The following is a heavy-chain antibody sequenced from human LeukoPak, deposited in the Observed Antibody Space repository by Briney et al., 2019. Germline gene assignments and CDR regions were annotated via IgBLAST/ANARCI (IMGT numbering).Heavy chain of an antibody. J-gene: IGHJ1*01. CDR1: GLDFSDPS. CDR3: ASIRGTFGY. V-gene: IGHV3-72*01. Sequence: GGSRRFYCPVPGLDFSDPSLDWAGQAPGKGREWGGRTRKQANSYITDHAASVKGSFNISGYDSKDSLYLQMSSLKKDDTAPYYCASIRGTFGYWGKGTLVTVSS. D-gene: IGHD3-10*01. CDR2: TRKQANSYIT.